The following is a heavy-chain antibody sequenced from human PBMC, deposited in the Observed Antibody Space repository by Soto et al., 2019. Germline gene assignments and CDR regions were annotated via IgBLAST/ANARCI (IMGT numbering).Heavy chain of an antibody. Sequence: QITLKESGPTLVRPTQTLTLTCTFSVFSLSTSGLGVGWIRQPPGKALEWLELIYWNYDKRYSPSLKARLTIATDHSQNQVVLTITNMDHVDTATYYCAHRPSGWYRFADWGQGTLVTVSS. CDR3: AHRPSGWYRFAD. CDR1: VFSLSTSGLG. V-gene: IGHV2-5*01. J-gene: IGHJ4*02. D-gene: IGHD6-19*01. CDR2: IYWNYDK.